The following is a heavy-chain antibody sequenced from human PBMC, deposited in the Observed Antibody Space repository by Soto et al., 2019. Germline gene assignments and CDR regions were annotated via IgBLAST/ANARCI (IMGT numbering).Heavy chain of an antibody. V-gene: IGHV4-59*08. CDR1: GGSISPYY. Sequence: QVQLQESGPGLVKPSETLSLTCTVSGGSISPYYWNWIRQPPGKGLEWIGNIYYSGSTNYNPSLKSRFTISLDTSKNQFSLKLSSVTAADTAIYYCARPYYDILTGYYFDTFDLWGQGTMVTVSS. CDR3: ARPYYDILTGYYFDTFDL. D-gene: IGHD3-9*01. J-gene: IGHJ3*01. CDR2: IYYSGST.